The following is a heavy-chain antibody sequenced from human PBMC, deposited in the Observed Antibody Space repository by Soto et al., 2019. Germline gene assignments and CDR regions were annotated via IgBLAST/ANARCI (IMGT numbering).Heavy chain of an antibody. CDR2: IYPGDSDT. Sequence: PGESLKISCKGSGYSFTSYWIGWVRQMPGKGLEWMGIIYPGDSDTRYSPSFQGQVTISADKSISTAYLQWSSLKASDTAMYYCASHSSSWDYGMDVWGQGPTVTVSS. CDR3: ASHSSSWDYGMDV. J-gene: IGHJ6*02. V-gene: IGHV5-51*01. CDR1: GYSFTSYW. D-gene: IGHD6-13*01.